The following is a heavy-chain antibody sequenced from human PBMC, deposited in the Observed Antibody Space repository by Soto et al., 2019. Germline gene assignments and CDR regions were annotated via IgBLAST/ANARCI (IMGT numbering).Heavy chain of an antibody. Sequence: SETLSLTCTVSGGSISSSSYYWGWIRQPPGKGLEWIGSIYYSGSTYYNPSLKSRVTISVDTSKNQFSLKLSSVTAADTAVYYCARQGPSSSWDMGDYYYGMDVWGQGTTVTVSS. D-gene: IGHD6-13*01. CDR2: IYYSGST. CDR1: GGSISSSSYY. V-gene: IGHV4-39*01. CDR3: ARQGPSSSWDMGDYYYGMDV. J-gene: IGHJ6*02.